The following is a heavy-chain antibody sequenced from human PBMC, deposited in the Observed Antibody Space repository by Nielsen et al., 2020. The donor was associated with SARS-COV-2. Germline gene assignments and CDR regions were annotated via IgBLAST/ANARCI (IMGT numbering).Heavy chain of an antibody. V-gene: IGHV3-53*01. CDR3: ASSWGSYPVA. J-gene: IGHJ5*02. CDR2: TYSGGTT. CDR1: GFIVNSNY. Sequence: GESLKISCAASGFIVNSNYMSWVRQAPGKGLEWVSVTYSGGTTNYADSVKGRFTISRDNSKNTLYLQMNSLRAEDTAVYYCASSWGSYPVAWGQGTLVTVSS. D-gene: IGHD1-26*01.